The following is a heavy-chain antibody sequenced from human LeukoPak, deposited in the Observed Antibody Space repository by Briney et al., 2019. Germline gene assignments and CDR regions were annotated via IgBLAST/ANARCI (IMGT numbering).Heavy chain of an antibody. D-gene: IGHD1-26*01. J-gene: IGHJ4*02. CDR2: IYSSGTT. CDR3: AREGSSRPFDY. Sequence: SETLSLTCTVSGDSVSSYYWTWIRQPAGKGLEWIGRIYSSGTTHYNPSLKSRVTMSVDTSKNQFTLKLSSVTAADAAVYYCAREGSSRPFDYWGQGTLVTVSS. V-gene: IGHV4-4*07. CDR1: GDSVSSYY.